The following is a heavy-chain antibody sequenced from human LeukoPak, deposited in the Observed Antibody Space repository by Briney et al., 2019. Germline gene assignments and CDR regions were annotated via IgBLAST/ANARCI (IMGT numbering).Heavy chain of an antibody. CDR1: GFTFSDYY. CDR2: ISSSGSTI. Sequence: GGSLRLSCAASGFTFSDYYMSWIRQAPGKGLEWVSYISSSGSTIYYADSVRGRFTISRDNAKNSLYLQMNSLRAEDTAVYYCARERYSSGWYYFDYWGQGTLVTVSS. J-gene: IGHJ4*02. V-gene: IGHV3-11*01. D-gene: IGHD6-19*01. CDR3: ARERYSSGWYYFDY.